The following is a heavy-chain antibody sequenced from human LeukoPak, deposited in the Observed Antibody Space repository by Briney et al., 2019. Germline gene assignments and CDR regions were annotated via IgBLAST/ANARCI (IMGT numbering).Heavy chain of an antibody. CDR1: GFTVSSNY. D-gene: IGHD2-15*01. J-gene: IGHJ4*02. CDR3: ARDYCSGGSCYGYFDY. CDR2: IYSGGST. Sequence: GGSLRLSCAASGFTVSSNYMSWVGQAPGKGLEWVSVIYSGGSTYYADSVKGRFTISRDNSKNTLYLQMNSLRAEDTAVYYCARDYCSGGSCYGYFDYWGQGSLGTVSS. V-gene: IGHV3-53*01.